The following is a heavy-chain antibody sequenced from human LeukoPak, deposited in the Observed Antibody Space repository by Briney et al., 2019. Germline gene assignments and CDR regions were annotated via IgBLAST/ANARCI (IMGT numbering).Heavy chain of an antibody. CDR2: ISSSGSTI. V-gene: IGHV3-11*01. J-gene: IGHJ5*02. D-gene: IGHD2-15*01. Sequence: PGGSLRLSCAASGFTFSDYYMSWIRQAPGKGLEWVSYISSSGSTICYADSGKGRSTITRDNAKNPLYLQMNSLRAEDTAAYYCARKGVVALNWFDPWGQGTLVTVSS. CDR3: ARKGVVALNWFDP. CDR1: GFTFSDYY.